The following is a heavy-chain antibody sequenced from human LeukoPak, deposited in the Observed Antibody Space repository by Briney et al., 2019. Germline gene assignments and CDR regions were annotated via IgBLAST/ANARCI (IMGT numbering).Heavy chain of an antibody. CDR2: IRTDGSST. J-gene: IGHJ4*02. D-gene: IGHD2-2*01. V-gene: IGHV3-74*01. Sequence: PAGSLRLSCAAYGFTFSSSWMHWGGQAPGKWLVWVSHIRTDGSSTTYADSVRGRFTISRDNAGNTVYLQMNGLRAEDTAVYYCATDGGYAADYWGQGVLVTVSS. CDR3: ATDGGYAADY. CDR1: GFTFSSSW.